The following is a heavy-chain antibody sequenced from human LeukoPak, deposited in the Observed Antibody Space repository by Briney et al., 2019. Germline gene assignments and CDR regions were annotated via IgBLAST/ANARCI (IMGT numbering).Heavy chain of an antibody. Sequence: GGSLRLSCAASGFTFSSYEMNWVRQAPGKGLEWVSYISSSGSTIYYADSVKGRFTISRDNAKNSLYLQMNSLRAGDTAVYYCAELGITMIGGVWGKGTTVTISS. J-gene: IGHJ6*04. V-gene: IGHV3-48*03. CDR2: ISSSGSTI. CDR3: AELGITMIGGV. D-gene: IGHD3-10*02. CDR1: GFTFSSYE.